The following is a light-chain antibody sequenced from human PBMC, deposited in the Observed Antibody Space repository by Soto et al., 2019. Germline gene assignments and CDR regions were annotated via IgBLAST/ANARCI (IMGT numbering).Light chain of an antibody. CDR2: GAS. CDR1: QSVSSSY. CDR3: QQYGSSPYT. J-gene: IGKJ2*01. V-gene: IGKV3-20*01. Sequence: EIVLTQSTGTLSLSPGERATLSCRASQSVSSSYLAWYQQKPGQAPRLLIYGASSRATGIPDRFSGSGSGTDFYLTISRLEPEDFAVYYCQQYGSSPYTFGQGTKLEIK.